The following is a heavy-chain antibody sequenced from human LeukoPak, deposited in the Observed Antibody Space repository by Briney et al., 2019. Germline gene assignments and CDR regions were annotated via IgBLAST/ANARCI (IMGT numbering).Heavy chain of an antibody. Sequence: SETLSLTCAVSGASISKTNWWSWVRQPPGKGLEWIGEIYHSGKTNYNPYLKSRVTISVDKSKNQISLKLSSVTAADTAVYYCARDAYDSSGYSFDYWGQGTLVTVS. V-gene: IGHV4-4*02. J-gene: IGHJ4*02. D-gene: IGHD3-22*01. CDR1: GASISKTNW. CDR2: IYHSGKT. CDR3: ARDAYDSSGYSFDY.